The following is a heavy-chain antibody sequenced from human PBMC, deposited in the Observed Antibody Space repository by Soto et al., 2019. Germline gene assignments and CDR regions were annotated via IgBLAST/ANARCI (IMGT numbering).Heavy chain of an antibody. V-gene: IGHV3-11*01. CDR2: ISSSGSTI. J-gene: IGHJ4*02. CDR3: ARHRGRELLFDY. D-gene: IGHD1-26*01. Sequence: GGSLRLSCAASGFTFSDYYMSWIRQAPGKGLEWVSYISSSGSTIYYADSVKGRFTISRDNAENSLYLQMSSLRAEDTAVYYCARHRGRELLFDYWGQGTLVTVSS. CDR1: GFTFSDYY.